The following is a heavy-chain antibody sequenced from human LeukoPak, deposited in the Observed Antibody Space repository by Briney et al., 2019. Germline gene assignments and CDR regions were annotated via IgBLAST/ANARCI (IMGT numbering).Heavy chain of an antibody. J-gene: IGHJ4*02. V-gene: IGHV1-46*01. CDR1: GYTLTELS. CDR2: INPSGGST. D-gene: IGHD2-2*01. Sequence: ASVKVSCKVSGYTLTELSMHWVRQAPGKGLEWMGIINPSGGSTSYAQKFQGRVTMTRDTSTSTVYMELSSLRSEDTAVYYCARGPPIVVVPAAICYWGQGTLVTVSS. CDR3: ARGPPIVVVPAAICY.